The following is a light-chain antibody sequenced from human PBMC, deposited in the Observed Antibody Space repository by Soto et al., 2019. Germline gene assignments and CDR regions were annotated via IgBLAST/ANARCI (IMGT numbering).Light chain of an antibody. CDR3: QQYNTYPLT. CDR2: KAS. V-gene: IGKV1-5*03. CDR1: QSISPW. Sequence: DIQMTQSPSTLSASVGVSVTITCRASQSISPWLAWYQQKPGKAPTLLIYKASSLEGGVPSRFSGSGSGTDFNITISSLQPDDFATYYCQQYNTYPLTLGGGTKVDIK. J-gene: IGKJ4*01.